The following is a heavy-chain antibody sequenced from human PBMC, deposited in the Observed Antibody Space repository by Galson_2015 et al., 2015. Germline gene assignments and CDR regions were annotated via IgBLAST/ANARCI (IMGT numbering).Heavy chain of an antibody. Sequence: SETLSLTCTVSGGSISSSSYYWGWIRQPPGKGLEWIGSIYYSGSTYYNPSLKSRVTISVDTSKNQFSLKLSSVTAADTAVYYCARHLLWFGEDAFDIWGQGTMVTVSS. CDR1: GGSISSSSYY. J-gene: IGHJ3*02. CDR2: IYYSGST. V-gene: IGHV4-39*01. CDR3: ARHLLWFGEDAFDI. D-gene: IGHD3-10*01.